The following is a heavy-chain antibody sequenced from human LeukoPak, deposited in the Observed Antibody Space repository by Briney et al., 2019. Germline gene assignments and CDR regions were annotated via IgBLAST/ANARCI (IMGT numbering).Heavy chain of an antibody. CDR3: ARGYYDSSGYFDY. Sequence: SETLSLTCTVSGGSIRGYYWTWIRQPPGKGLEWLGYIHYSGSSNYNPSLKSRVTISVDTSKNQFFLRLNSVTAADTAVYYCARGYYDSSGYFDYWGQGTLVTVSS. CDR2: IHYSGSS. CDR1: GGSIRGYY. V-gene: IGHV4-59*01. D-gene: IGHD3-22*01. J-gene: IGHJ4*02.